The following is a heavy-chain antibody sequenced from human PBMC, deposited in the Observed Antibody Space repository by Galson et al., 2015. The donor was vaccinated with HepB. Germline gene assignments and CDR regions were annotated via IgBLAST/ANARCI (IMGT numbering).Heavy chain of an antibody. CDR2: ISSSSSYI. CDR3: ASLGYGDSVAGY. D-gene: IGHD4-17*01. CDR1: GFTFSSYS. V-gene: IGHV3-21*01. J-gene: IGHJ4*02. Sequence: SLRLSCAAFGFTFSSYSMNWVRQAPGKGLEWVSSISSSSSYIYYADSVKGRFTISRDNAKNSLYLQMNSLRAEDTAVYYCASLGYGDSVAGYWGQGTLVTVSS.